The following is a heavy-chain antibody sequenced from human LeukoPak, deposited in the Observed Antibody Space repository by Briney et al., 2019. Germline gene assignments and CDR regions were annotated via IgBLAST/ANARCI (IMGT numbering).Heavy chain of an antibody. Sequence: PGGSLRLSCAASGFTFSNYPMHWVRQAPGKGLEWVAVVSDDGNNIYYADSVKGRFTISRDNSKNTLYLQTNSLRAEDTALYYCVRDRDSNGYYEYWGQGTLGTVPS. D-gene: IGHD3-22*01. CDR3: VRDRDSNGYYEY. V-gene: IGHV3-30*04. J-gene: IGHJ4*02. CDR2: VSDDGNNI. CDR1: GFTFSNYP.